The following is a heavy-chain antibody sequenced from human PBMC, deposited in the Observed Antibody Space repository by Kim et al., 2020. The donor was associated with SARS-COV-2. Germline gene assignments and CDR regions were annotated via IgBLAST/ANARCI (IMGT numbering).Heavy chain of an antibody. Sequence: GGSLRLSCAASGFTFSSYAMSWVRQAPGKGLEWVSAISGSGSSTYYADSVKGRFTISRDNSKNTLYLQMKSLRAEDTAVYYCAKPPSVQQWLADYWGQGTLVTVSS. CDR3: AKPPSVQQWLADY. CDR1: GFTFSSYA. J-gene: IGHJ4*02. V-gene: IGHV3-23*01. D-gene: IGHD6-19*01. CDR2: ISGSGSST.